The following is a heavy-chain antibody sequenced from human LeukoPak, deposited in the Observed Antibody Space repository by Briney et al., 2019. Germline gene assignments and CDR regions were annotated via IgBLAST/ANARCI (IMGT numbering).Heavy chain of an antibody. V-gene: IGHV1-2*06. CDR2: INPGSGGT. CDR1: AHTFTGDY. D-gene: IGHD6-19*01. Sequence: ASVKVSCKASAHTFTGDYMHWVRQAPGQGLEWMGRINPGSGGTRYAQKFQGRVTMTRDTSISTAYMELSRLRFDDTAMYYCARDLTYSSGWYWFDPWGQGTLVTVSS. J-gene: IGHJ5*02. CDR3: ARDLTYSSGWYWFDP.